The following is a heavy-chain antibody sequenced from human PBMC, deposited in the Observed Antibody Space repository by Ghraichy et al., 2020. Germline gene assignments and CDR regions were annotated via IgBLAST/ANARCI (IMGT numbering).Heavy chain of an antibody. D-gene: IGHD3-22*01. CDR1: GLPLSDSH. V-gene: IGHV3-30-3*01. CDR3: IREGYTSGRCGAFDV. J-gene: IGHJ3*01. Sequence: LSLTCAASGLPLSDSHMHWVRQAPGKGLEWVSGISSDGNSKYFADSVKGRFTISRDNPKNTVYLQMDRLTAEDTAVYFCIREGYTSGRCGAFDVWGQGTVVTVSS. CDR2: ISSDGNSK.